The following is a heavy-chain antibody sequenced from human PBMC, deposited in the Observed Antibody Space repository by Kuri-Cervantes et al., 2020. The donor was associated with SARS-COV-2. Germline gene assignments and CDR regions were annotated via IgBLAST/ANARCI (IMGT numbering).Heavy chain of an antibody. CDR2: ISTYNGNT. V-gene: IGHV1-18*01. Sequence: ASVKVSCKASGYTFTSYGINWVRQAPGQGLEWMTWISTYNGNTNYAQKLQDRVTMATDTSTSTAYMELRSLRSDDTAVYYCARIGNYYYGSGSYFDYWGQGTLVTVSS. J-gene: IGHJ4*02. D-gene: IGHD3-10*01. CDR3: ARIGNYYYGSGSYFDY. CDR1: GYTFTSYG.